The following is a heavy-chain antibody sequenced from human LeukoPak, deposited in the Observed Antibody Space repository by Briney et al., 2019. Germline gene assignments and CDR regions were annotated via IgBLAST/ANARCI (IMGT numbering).Heavy chain of an antibody. CDR2: IKSKTDGGTT. D-gene: IGHD3-16*01. J-gene: IGHJ3*02. Sequence: GGSLRLSCSASGFTFSTYWMSWVRQAPGKGLEWVGRIKSKTDGGTTDYAAPVKGRFTISRDDSKNTLYLQMNSLKTEDTAVYYCTTDGDFMGLDAFDIWGQGTMVTVSS. V-gene: IGHV3-15*01. CDR3: TTDGDFMGLDAFDI. CDR1: GFTFSTYW.